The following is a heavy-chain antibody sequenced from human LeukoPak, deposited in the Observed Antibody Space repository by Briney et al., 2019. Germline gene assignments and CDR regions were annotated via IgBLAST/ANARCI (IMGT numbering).Heavy chain of an antibody. CDR2: IYSDGRTT. Sequence: QPGGSLTLSCAASGFTFSNYWMHWVRQPPGKGLEWVSRIYSDGRTTRYADPVKGRFTISSDNAKNSLYLKMHSLRAEDSAVYYCARGGGSYGKYYFDYWVQGTLVTVSS. D-gene: IGHD5-18*01. CDR1: GFTFSNYW. J-gene: IGHJ4*02. CDR3: ARGGGSYGKYYFDY. V-gene: IGHV3-74*01.